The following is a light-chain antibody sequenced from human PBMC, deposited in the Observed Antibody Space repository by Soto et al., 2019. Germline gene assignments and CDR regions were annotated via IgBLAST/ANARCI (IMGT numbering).Light chain of an antibody. V-gene: IGKV1-5*03. CDR3: QHYDSYSAT. CDR1: RDITDY. CDR2: KAS. J-gene: IGKJ2*01. Sequence: DIQMTQSPSSLSASVGDRVTITCQASRDITDYLNWYQQKPGKAPKLLIYKASILEGGVPSRFSGSGSGTEFTLTISSLQPDDFASYYCQHYDSYSATFGQGTKVDIK.